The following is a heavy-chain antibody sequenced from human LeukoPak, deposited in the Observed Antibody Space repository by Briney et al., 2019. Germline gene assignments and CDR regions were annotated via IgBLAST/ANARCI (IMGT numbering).Heavy chain of an antibody. Sequence: GGSVRLSCAASGFTFSSYGMHWIRQAPGKGLEWVAVISYDGSNKYYADSVKGRFTISRDNAKNSLYLQMNSLRAEDTAVYYCARRNGDAFDIWGQGTMVTVSS. CDR3: ARRNGDAFDI. CDR1: GFTFSSYG. CDR2: ISYDGSNK. J-gene: IGHJ3*02. D-gene: IGHD1-1*01. V-gene: IGHV3-30*03.